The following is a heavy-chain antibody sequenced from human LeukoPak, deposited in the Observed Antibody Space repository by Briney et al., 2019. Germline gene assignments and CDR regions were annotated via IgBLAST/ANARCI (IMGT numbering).Heavy chain of an antibody. V-gene: IGHV1-18*01. D-gene: IGHD3-3*01. CDR3: ARQGIDFWSGYYYDY. CDR1: GYTFTSYG. Sequence: ASVKVSCKASGYTFTSYGISWVRQAPGQGLEWMGWISAYNGNTNYAQKLQGRVTMTTDTSTSTAYMELRSLRSDDTAVYYCARQGIDFWSGYYYDYWGQGTLVTVSS. CDR2: ISAYNGNT. J-gene: IGHJ4*02.